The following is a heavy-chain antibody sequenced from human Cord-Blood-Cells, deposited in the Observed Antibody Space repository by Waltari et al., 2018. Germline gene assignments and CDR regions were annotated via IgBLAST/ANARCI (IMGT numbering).Heavy chain of an antibody. D-gene: IGHD1-26*01. CDR2: IYYSGST. Sequence: QVQLQESGPGRVKPSQTLSLTCTVSGGSISSGGYSWRLTRQTPGKGLEWIGYIYYSGSTYYNPSLKSRVTISVDTSKNQFSLKRSSVTAADTAVYYCARDSRRGATDYWGQGTLVTVSS. CDR3: ARDSRRGATDY. V-gene: IGHV4-31*03. J-gene: IGHJ4*02. CDR1: GGSISSGGYS.